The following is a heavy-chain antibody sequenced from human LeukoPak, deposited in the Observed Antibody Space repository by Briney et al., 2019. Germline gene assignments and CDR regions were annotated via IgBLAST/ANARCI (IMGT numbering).Heavy chain of an antibody. CDR1: GGSISSYY. J-gene: IGHJ4*02. CDR2: IYYSGSS. CDR3: ASTPSKSLYSSSWYFDY. V-gene: IGHV4-59*01. Sequence: SETLSLTCTVSGGSISSYYWSWVRQPPGKGLEWVGYIYYSGSSNYNASLKSRVTISVDTSKNQFALKQSSVTAADTAVYYCASTPSKSLYSSSWYFDYWGQGTLVTVSS. D-gene: IGHD6-13*01.